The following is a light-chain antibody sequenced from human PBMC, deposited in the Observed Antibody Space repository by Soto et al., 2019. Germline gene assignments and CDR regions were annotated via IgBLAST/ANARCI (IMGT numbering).Light chain of an antibody. CDR1: QSVSRY. CDR3: QHRSNWPLT. Sequence: EIVLTQSPATLSLSPGERATLSCRASQSVSRYLAWFQQKPGQAPRLLIYDASNRATGIPARFSGSGSGTEFTLTISSLEPEDFAIYYCQHRSNWPLTFGGGTKVEIK. V-gene: IGKV3-11*01. J-gene: IGKJ4*01. CDR2: DAS.